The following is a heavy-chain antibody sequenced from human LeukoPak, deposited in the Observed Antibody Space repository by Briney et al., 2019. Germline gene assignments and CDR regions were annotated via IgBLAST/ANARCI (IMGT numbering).Heavy chain of an antibody. J-gene: IGHJ5*02. CDR2: IYYSGST. Sequence: SETLSLTCTVSGVSISSGGYYWSWIRQHPGKGLEWIGYIYYSGSTYYNPSLKSRVTISVDTSKNQFSLKLSSVTAADTAVYYCARDGAAAGDWFDPWGQGTLVTVSS. V-gene: IGHV4-31*03. CDR1: GVSISSGGYY. CDR3: ARDGAAAGDWFDP. D-gene: IGHD6-13*01.